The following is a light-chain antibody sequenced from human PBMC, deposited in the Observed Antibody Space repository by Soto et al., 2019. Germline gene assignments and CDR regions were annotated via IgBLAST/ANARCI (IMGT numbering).Light chain of an antibody. V-gene: IGLV2-14*03. J-gene: IGLJ1*01. CDR1: SSDGGAFNY. CDR2: DVS. Sequence: QSVLTQPASVSGSPGQAITISCSGTSSDGGAFNYVSWYQQHPGKAPKLMIYDVSNRPSGVSNRFSGSKSGNTASLTISGLQAEDEADYYCSSYAGGYTHVFGTGTKVTVL. CDR3: SSYAGGYTHV.